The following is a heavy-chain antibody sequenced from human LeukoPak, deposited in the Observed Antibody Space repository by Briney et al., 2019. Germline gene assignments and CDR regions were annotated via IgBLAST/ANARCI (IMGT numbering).Heavy chain of an antibody. CDR1: GYTFTSYY. CDR3: ARAQSPCSSSWIGDAFDI. CDR2: INPSGGST. V-gene: IGHV1-46*01. J-gene: IGHJ3*02. D-gene: IGHD6-13*01. Sequence: ASVKVSCKASGYTFTSYYMHWVRQAPGQGLEWMGIINPSGGSTSYAQKFQGRVTMTRDMSTSTVYMELSSLRSEDTAVYYCARAQSPCSSSWIGDAFDIWGQGTMVTVSS.